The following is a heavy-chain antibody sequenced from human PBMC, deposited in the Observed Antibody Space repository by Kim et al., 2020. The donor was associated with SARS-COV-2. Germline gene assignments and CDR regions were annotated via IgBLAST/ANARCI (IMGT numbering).Heavy chain of an antibody. V-gene: IGHV3-7*03. CDR3: ARDFWWKDSNDFWSGYSDY. D-gene: IGHD3-3*01. Sequence: GGSLRLSCTVSGFSLSNYWMSWVRQAPGKGLEWVANIRQDGRSEYYVDSVKGRFTISRDNAKNSLFLQMNSLRADDTAVYYCARDFWWKDSNDFWSGYSDYWGQGTLVTVSS. J-gene: IGHJ4*02. CDR1: GFSLSNYW. CDR2: IRQDGRSE.